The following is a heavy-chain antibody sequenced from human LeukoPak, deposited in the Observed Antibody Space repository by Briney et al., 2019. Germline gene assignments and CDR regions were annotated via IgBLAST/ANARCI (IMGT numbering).Heavy chain of an antibody. CDR3: ARILSPFDY. CDR2: ISSSSSTI. Sequence: GGSLRLSCAASGFTFSSYSMNWVRQAPGKGLEWVSYISSSSSTIYYADSVKGRFTISRDNAKNSLSLQMNSLRAEDTAIYYCARILSPFDYWGQGTLVTVSS. V-gene: IGHV3-48*04. J-gene: IGHJ4*02. D-gene: IGHD2/OR15-2a*01. CDR1: GFTFSSYS.